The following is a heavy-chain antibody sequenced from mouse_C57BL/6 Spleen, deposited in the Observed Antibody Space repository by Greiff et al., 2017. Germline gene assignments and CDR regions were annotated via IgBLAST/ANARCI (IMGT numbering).Heavy chain of an antibody. Sequence: EVHLVESGGGLVQPGESLKLSCESNEYEFPSHDMSWVRKTPEKRLELVAAINSDGGSTYYPDTMERRFIIARDNTKKTLYLQMSSLRSEETALYYCARQKGNYAMDYWGQGTSVTVSS. CDR3: ARQKGNYAMDY. CDR2: INSDGGST. V-gene: IGHV5-2*01. J-gene: IGHJ4*01. CDR1: EYEFPSHD.